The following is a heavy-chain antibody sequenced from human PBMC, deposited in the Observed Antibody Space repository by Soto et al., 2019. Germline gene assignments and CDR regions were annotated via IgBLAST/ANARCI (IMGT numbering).Heavy chain of an antibody. D-gene: IGHD3-10*01. CDR2: FIPMVAMS. CDR3: ATNYGSGRPHFDH. Sequence: QVLLVQSGAEVKKPGSSVKVSCTASGGTFSSYTISWVRQAPGQGPEWMGRFIPMVAMSDYARRFQGRVTITADTSTSTVYMQLHSLRSEDTAVYYCATNYGSGRPHFDHWGQGTLVTVSS. J-gene: IGHJ4*02. CDR1: GGTFSSYT. V-gene: IGHV1-69*02.